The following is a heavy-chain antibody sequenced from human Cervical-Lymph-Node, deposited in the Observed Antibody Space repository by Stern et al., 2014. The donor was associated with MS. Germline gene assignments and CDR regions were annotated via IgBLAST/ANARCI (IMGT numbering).Heavy chain of an antibody. CDR1: GNSIATANYY. V-gene: IGHV4-30-4*01. J-gene: IGHJ4*02. D-gene: IGHD1-26*01. CDR3: ARGVGAPNFDY. Sequence: QLQLQESGPGLVKPSQTLSLTCTVSGNSIATANYYWSWIRQLPGKGLEWIGYIYKTGKTYYNPSLEGRATISVDTSKNQFSLKLTSVRAADTAVYYCARGVGAPNFDYWGPGTLVTVSS. CDR2: IYKTGKT.